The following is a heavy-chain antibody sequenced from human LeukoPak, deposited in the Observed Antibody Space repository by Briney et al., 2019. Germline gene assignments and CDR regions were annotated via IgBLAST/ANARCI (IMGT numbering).Heavy chain of an antibody. Sequence: GGSLRLSCAASGFTFSGSAMHWVRQASGKGLEWVGRIRSKANSYATAYAASVKGRFTISRDDSKNTAYLQMNSLKTEDTAVYCCTRTSIAARDFDYWGQGTLVTVSS. V-gene: IGHV3-73*01. CDR1: GFTFSGSA. CDR3: TRTSIAARDFDY. D-gene: IGHD6-6*01. J-gene: IGHJ4*02. CDR2: IRSKANSYAT.